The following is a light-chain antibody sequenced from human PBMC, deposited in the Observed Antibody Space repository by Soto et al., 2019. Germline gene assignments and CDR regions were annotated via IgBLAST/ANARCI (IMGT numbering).Light chain of an antibody. CDR3: QQRNKWPPVT. CDR1: PSVSNS. CDR2: DAS. J-gene: IGKJ4*01. Sequence: ESVLTQSPATLSLSPGERATLSCRASPSVSNSLAWYQHKPGQAPRLLIYDASNRATGVPTRFSGSGSGTDFKLTISSLEPEDFAVYYWQQRNKWPPVTFGGGTRVEIK. V-gene: IGKV3-11*01.